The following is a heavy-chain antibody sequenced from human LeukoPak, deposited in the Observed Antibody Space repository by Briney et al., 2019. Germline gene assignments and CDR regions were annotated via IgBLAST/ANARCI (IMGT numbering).Heavy chain of an antibody. Sequence: GGSLRLSCATSGFTFNTYVMTWVRQAPGKGLEWVSAISGGGGSTYYADSVKGLFTISRDNSKNTLYLQMNSLRAEDTAVYYCAKPFGGVIVVEFYFDYWGQGTLVTVSS. J-gene: IGHJ4*02. CDR3: AKPFGGVIVVEFYFDY. CDR1: GFTFNTYV. V-gene: IGHV3-23*01. D-gene: IGHD3-16*02. CDR2: ISGGGGST.